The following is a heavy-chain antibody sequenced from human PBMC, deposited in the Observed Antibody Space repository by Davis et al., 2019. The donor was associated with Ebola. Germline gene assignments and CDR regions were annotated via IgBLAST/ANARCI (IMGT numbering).Heavy chain of an antibody. D-gene: IGHD3-22*01. V-gene: IGHV5-51*01. J-gene: IGHJ4*02. CDR1: GCDFTRCW. CDR2: LGHSGPDT. CDR3: AYAPYYYDLSGFYGDS. Sequence: GEFLKISCNCSGCDFTRCWNGGPLHMPPESLEQERILGHSGPDTRYSPSFHGQVTISADKSICTAYLQWSSLKASDTAMYFCAYAPYYYDLSGFYGDSWGQGTLVTVSS.